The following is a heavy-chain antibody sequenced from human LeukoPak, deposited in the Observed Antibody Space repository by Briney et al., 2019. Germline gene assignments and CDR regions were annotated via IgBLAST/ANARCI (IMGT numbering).Heavy chain of an antibody. Sequence: GGSLRLSCAASGFTFSGSAMHWVRQASGKGLEWVGHIRSKANSYATAYAASVKGRFTISRDDSKNTAYLQMNSLKTEDTAVYYCTRHFDVVVVAATPEFDYWGQGTLVTVSS. J-gene: IGHJ4*02. V-gene: IGHV3-73*01. CDR3: TRHFDVVVVAATPEFDY. CDR2: IRSKANSYAT. D-gene: IGHD2-15*01. CDR1: GFTFSGSA.